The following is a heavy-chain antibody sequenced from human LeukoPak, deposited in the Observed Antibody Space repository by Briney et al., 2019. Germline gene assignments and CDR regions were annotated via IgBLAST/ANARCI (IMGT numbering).Heavy chain of an antibody. D-gene: IGHD5-18*01. V-gene: IGHV3-21*01. J-gene: IGHJ4*02. Sequence: GGSLRLSCAASGFTFSSYSMNWVRQAPGKGLEWVSSISSSSSYIYYADSVKGRFTISRDNAKNSLYLQMNSLRAEDTAVYYCARGGTWIQLWSPYWGQGTLVTVSS. CDR2: ISSSSSYI. CDR1: GFTFSSYS. CDR3: ARGGTWIQLWSPY.